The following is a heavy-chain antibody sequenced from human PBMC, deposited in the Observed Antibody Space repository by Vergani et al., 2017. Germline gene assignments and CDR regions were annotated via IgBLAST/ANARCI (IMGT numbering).Heavy chain of an antibody. J-gene: IGHJ6*03. D-gene: IGHD6-6*01. V-gene: IGHV1-18*01. Sequence: QVQLVQSGAEVKKPGASVKVSCKASGYTFTSYGISWVRQAPGQGLEWMGWISAYNGNTNYAQKLKGRVTMTTDTATSTASMELRSLRSDDTAVYYCARGGSSGKAWDYYYYMDVWGKGTTVTVSS. CDR1: GYTFTSYG. CDR3: ARGGSSGKAWDYYYYMDV. CDR2: ISAYNGNT.